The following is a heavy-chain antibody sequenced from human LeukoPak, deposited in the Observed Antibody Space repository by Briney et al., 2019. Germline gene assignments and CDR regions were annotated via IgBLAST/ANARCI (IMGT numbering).Heavy chain of an antibody. D-gene: IGHD5-12*01. V-gene: IGHV1-18*04. CDR3: AREGSSGYGGYYYYGMDV. CDR1: GDTFISYG. J-gene: IGHJ6*04. CDR2: ISAYNGNT. Sequence: GASVQVSCKASGDTFISYGISWVRRAPGQGLEWMGWISAYNGNTNYAQKVQGRVTMTTDTSTSTAYMEMRSLRSDDTAVYYCAREGSSGYGGYYYYGMDVWGKGTTVTVSS.